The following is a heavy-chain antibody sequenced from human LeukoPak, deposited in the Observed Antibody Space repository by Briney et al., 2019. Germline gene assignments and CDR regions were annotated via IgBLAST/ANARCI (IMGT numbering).Heavy chain of an antibody. CDR2: ISYDGSNK. J-gene: IGHJ6*03. CDR1: GFTFSSYA. V-gene: IGHV3-30*04. D-gene: IGHD6-13*01. CDR3: ARGSIAAAGYYYYYMDV. Sequence: GRSLRLSCAASGFTFSSYAMHWVRQAPGKGLEWVAVISYDGSNKYFADSVKGRFTISRDNSKNTLYLQMNSLRAEDTAVYYCARGSIAAAGYYYYYMDVWGKGTTVTISS.